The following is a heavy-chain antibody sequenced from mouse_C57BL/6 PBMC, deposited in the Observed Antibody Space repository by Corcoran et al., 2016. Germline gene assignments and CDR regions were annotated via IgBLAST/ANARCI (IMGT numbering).Heavy chain of an antibody. CDR3: ARLGGNSYFDY. CDR2: ISYDGSN. CDR1: GYSITSGYY. Sequence: DVQLQESGPGLVKPSQSLSLTCSVTGYSITSGYYWNWIRQFPGNKLEWMGYISYDGSNNYNPSLKNRISITRDTSKNQFFLKLNSVTTEDTATYYCARLGGNSYFDYWGQGTTLTVSS. V-gene: IGHV3-6*01. D-gene: IGHD2-1*01. J-gene: IGHJ2*01.